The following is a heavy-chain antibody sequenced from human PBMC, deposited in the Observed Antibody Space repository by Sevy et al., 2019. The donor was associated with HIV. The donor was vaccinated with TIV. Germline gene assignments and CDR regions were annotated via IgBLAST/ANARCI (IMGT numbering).Heavy chain of an antibody. J-gene: IGHJ4*02. V-gene: IGHV3-13*01. D-gene: IGHD2-21*01. CDR2: IGTLADT. Sequence: GGSLRLSCAASGFTFSGSDMHWVSQVKGKGLEWISSIGTLADTFYADSVKGRFTISRDNAQSYLYLHMSSLKVGDTALYFCVRGLQTHCDRTACPLDYWGQGTLVTVSS. CDR1: GFTFSGSD. CDR3: VRGLQTHCDRTACPLDY.